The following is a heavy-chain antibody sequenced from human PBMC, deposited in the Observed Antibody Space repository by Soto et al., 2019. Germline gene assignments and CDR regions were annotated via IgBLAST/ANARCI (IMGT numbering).Heavy chain of an antibody. Sequence: GGSLRLSCAASGFTFSSYAMSWVRQAPGKGLEWVSAISGSGGSTYYADSVKGRFTISRDNSKNTLYLQMNSLRAEDTAVYYCAKDLGEWLRLRAFDSWGQGTMVTVSS. CDR1: GFTFSSYA. V-gene: IGHV3-23*01. CDR3: AKDLGEWLRLRAFDS. D-gene: IGHD5-12*01. J-gene: IGHJ3*02. CDR2: ISGSGGST.